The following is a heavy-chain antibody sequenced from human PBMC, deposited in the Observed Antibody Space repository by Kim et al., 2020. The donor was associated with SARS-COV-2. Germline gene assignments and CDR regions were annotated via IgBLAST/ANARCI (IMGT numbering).Heavy chain of an antibody. V-gene: IGHV7-4-1*02. CDR1: GYTFTSNA. CDR3: ARGARDILTGWNWFDP. J-gene: IGHJ5*02. Sequence: ASVKVSCKASGYTFTSNAMIWVRQAPGQGLEWMGWINTNTGNPTYAQGFTGRFVFSLDTSVSTAYLQISSLKAEDTAVYYCARGARDILTGWNWFDPWGQGTLVTVSS. CDR2: INTNTGNP. D-gene: IGHD3-9*01.